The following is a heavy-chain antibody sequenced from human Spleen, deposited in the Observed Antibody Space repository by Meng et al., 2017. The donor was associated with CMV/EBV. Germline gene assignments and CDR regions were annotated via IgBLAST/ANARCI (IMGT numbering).Heavy chain of an antibody. J-gene: IGHJ5*02. CDR1: GGTSSSSSYY. Sequence: TVTGGTSSSSSYYWGWIRQPPGKGLEWIGSIYYSGSTYYNPSLKSRVTISVDTSKNQFSLKLSSVTAADTAVYYCSVYELLYVRFDPWGQGTLVTVSS. D-gene: IGHD2-2*02. V-gene: IGHV4-39*07. CDR2: IYYSGST. CDR3: SVYELLYVRFDP.